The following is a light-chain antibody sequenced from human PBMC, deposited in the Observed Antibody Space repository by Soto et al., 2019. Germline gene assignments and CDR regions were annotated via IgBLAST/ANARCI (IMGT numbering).Light chain of an antibody. CDR1: SSDVGGYSY. CDR2: DVS. CDR3: ASYTPSSTYV. Sequence: QSVLTQPASVSGSPGQSIAISCTGTSSDVGGYSYVSWYQQQPGKAPKLVISDVSNRPSGVSDRFSGPKSGNTASLTISGLQTEDEADYYCASYTPSSTYVFGTGTKLTVL. J-gene: IGLJ1*01. V-gene: IGLV2-14*01.